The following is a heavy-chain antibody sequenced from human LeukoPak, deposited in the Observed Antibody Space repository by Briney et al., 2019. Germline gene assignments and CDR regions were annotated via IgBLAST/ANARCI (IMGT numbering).Heavy chain of an antibody. CDR3: ARDHVDYGSNQLDY. CDR2: ISAYNGNT. J-gene: IGHJ4*02. D-gene: IGHD4-23*01. V-gene: IGHV1-18*01. Sequence: SVKVSCKASGYTFTSHGISWVRQAPGQGLEWMGWISAYNGNTNYAQKLQGRVTMTTDTSTSTAYMELRSPRSDDTAVYYCARDHVDYGSNQLDYWGQGTLVTVSS. CDR1: GYTFTSHG.